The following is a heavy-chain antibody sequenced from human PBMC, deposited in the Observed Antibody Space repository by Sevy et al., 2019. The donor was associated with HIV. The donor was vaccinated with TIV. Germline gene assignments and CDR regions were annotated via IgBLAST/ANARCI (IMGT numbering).Heavy chain of an antibody. CDR3: AKDRGLLWFGELSEPDY. D-gene: IGHD3-10*01. CDR2: ISYDESNK. V-gene: IGHV3-30*18. CDR1: GFTFSSYG. Sequence: GGSLRLSCAASGFTFSSYGMHWVRQAPGKGLEWVAVISYDESNKYYADSVKGRFTISRDNSKNTLYLQMNSLRAEDTAVYYCAKDRGLLWFGELSEPDYWGQGTLVTVSS. J-gene: IGHJ4*02.